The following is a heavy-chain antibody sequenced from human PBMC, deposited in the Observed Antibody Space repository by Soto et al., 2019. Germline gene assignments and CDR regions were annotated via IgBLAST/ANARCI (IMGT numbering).Heavy chain of an antibody. CDR1: GYTFTGYY. CDR2: INPKSGNT. Sequence: RASVKVSCKASGYTFTGYYMNWVRQAPGQGLEWMGWINPKSGNTKYAQKFQGRVTMTRDTSMTTAYMELTRLRSDDTAVFYCARDSSGFAENWLDPWGQGTLVTVSS. D-gene: IGHD3-22*01. V-gene: IGHV1-2*02. J-gene: IGHJ5*02. CDR3: ARDSSGFAENWLDP.